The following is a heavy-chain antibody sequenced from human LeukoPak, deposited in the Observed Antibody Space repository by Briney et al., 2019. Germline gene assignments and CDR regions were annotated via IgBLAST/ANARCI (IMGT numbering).Heavy chain of an antibody. CDR1: GGSISSGSYY. J-gene: IGHJ4*02. CDR3: ASGPYYYDSSGYC. CDR2: IYYSGST. V-gene: IGHV4-39*07. D-gene: IGHD3-22*01. Sequence: SETLSLTCTVSGGSISSGSYYWGWIRQPPGKGLEWIGSIYYSGSTYYNPSLKSRVTISVDTSKNQFSLKLSSVTAADTAVYYCASGPYYYDSSGYCWGQGTLVTVSS.